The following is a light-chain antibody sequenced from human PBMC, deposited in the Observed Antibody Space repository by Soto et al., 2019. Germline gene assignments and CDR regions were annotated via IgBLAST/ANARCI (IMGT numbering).Light chain of an antibody. V-gene: IGKV1-5*03. Sequence: DIQMTQSPSTLSASVGDRVTITCRASQSVDSWLAWYQLKPGKAPNLLLYKATRLAGGVPSRFSGSGSGTDFSLTFSSLQPDDFATYYCQQYKTYPYNFGQGTKVEMK. J-gene: IGKJ2*01. CDR1: QSVDSW. CDR3: QQYKTYPYN. CDR2: KAT.